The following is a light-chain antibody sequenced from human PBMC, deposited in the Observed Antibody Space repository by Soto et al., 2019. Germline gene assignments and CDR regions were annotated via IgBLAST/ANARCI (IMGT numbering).Light chain of an antibody. J-gene: IGLJ1*01. CDR3: SSYTGTSTFV. Sequence: QSALTQPASVSGSPGQSITISCTGTSSDVGGYDYVSWYQQLPGKAPKLMIYDVNNRPSGVSNRFSGSKSGNTASLTISGFQAEDEADYYCSSYTGTSTFVFGGGTKLTVL. CDR2: DVN. V-gene: IGLV2-14*01. CDR1: SSDVGGYDY.